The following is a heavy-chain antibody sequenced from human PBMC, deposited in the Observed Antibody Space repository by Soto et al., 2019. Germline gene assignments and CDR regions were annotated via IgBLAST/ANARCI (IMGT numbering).Heavy chain of an antibody. D-gene: IGHD1-26*01. CDR1: GGSIYTYF. CDR2: IYPSGSA. V-gene: IGHV4-4*07. Sequence: SATLSLTCPVSGGSIYTYFWTWIRQPAGKGLEWIGHIYPSGSANYNPSLKSRVSMSVDTSKNQFSLKLNSVTAADTAVYYCATIVGANDYWGQGTLVTVSS. J-gene: IGHJ4*02. CDR3: ATIVGANDY.